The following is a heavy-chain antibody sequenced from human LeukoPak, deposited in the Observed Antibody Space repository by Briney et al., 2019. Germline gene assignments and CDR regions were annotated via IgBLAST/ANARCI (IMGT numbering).Heavy chain of an antibody. CDR3: EKDLGGSGDYRPY. V-gene: IGHV3-23*01. CDR2: ISGSDGST. D-gene: IGHD2-21*02. CDR1: GFTFSSYA. Sequence: GGSLRLSCAASGFTFSSYAMSWVRQAPGKGLEWVSAISGSDGSTYYADSVKGRFTISRDNSKNTLYLQMNSLSAEDTAVYYCEKDLGGSGDYRPYWGQGSVVAVSS. J-gene: IGHJ4*02.